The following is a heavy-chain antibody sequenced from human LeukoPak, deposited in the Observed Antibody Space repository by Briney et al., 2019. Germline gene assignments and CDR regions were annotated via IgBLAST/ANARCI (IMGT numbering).Heavy chain of an antibody. CDR3: AREGFGSGSYFAFDI. J-gene: IGHJ3*02. CDR1: GGSISGYF. CDR2: IYSSGRT. D-gene: IGHD3-10*01. V-gene: IGHV4-4*07. Sequence: SETLSLTCTVSGGSISGYFWAWIRQSAGKGLEWIGRIYSSGRTNYNPSLKSRVTMSVDTSKNQFSLKLSSVTAADTAVYYCAREGFGSGSYFAFDIWGQGTMVTVSS.